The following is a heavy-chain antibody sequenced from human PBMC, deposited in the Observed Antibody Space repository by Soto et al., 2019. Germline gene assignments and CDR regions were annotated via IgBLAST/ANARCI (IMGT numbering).Heavy chain of an antibody. CDR3: GRGGLRFWECLQYYFDY. V-gene: IGHV3-23*01. D-gene: IGHD3-3*01. Sequence: GGSLRLSCAASGFTFSTYAMSWVRQAPGKGLEWVSGISGSGDRTYYADSVKGRFTISRDNSKNTVDMQMNGLRAEDTAIYYWGRGGLRFWECLQYYFDYWGQGTGVTVSS. J-gene: IGHJ4*02. CDR2: ISGSGDRT. CDR1: GFTFSTYA.